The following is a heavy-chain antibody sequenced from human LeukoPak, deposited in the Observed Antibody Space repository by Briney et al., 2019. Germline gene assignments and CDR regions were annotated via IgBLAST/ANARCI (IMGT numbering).Heavy chain of an antibody. D-gene: IGHD4-11*01. CDR2: VHFSGTT. CDR3: AREQYLAYDVFVF. Sequence: SETLSLTCTVSGGSIPGYYRSWIRQPPGRGLEWIGYVHFSGTTSFNPSLKSRVTISVDTSKSQFSLRLSSVTAADTAVYYCAREQYLAYDVFVFWGQGTMVTVSS. J-gene: IGHJ3*01. V-gene: IGHV4-59*01. CDR1: GGSIPGYY.